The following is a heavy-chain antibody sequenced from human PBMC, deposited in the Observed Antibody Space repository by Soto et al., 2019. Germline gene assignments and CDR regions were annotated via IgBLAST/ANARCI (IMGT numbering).Heavy chain of an antibody. J-gene: IGHJ5*02. CDR1: GGSISSYY. Sequence: SETLSLTCTVSGGSISSYYWSWIRQPPGKGLEWIGYIYYSGSTNYNPSLKSRVTISVDTSKNQFSLKLNSVTATDTAVYYFVRLPWADYGDIFYPWGQGTLVTVSS. CDR2: IYYSGST. V-gene: IGHV4-59*01. D-gene: IGHD4-17*01. CDR3: VRLPWADYGDIFYP.